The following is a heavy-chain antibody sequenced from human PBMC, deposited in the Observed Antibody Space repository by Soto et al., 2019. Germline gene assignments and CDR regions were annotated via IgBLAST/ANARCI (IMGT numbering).Heavy chain of an antibody. CDR3: ARGYNDILTGYYPTTYYYYYGMDV. Sequence: SVKVSCKASGGTFSSYAISWVRQAPGQGLEWMGGIIPIFGTANYAQKFQGRVTITADESTSTAYMELSSLRSEDTAVYYCARGYNDILTGYYPTTYYYYYGMDVWGQGTTVTVSS. CDR2: IIPIFGTA. V-gene: IGHV1-69*13. CDR1: GGTFSSYA. J-gene: IGHJ6*02. D-gene: IGHD3-9*01.